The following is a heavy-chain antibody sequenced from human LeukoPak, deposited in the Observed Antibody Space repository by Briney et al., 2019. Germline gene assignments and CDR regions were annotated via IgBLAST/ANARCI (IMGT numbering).Heavy chain of an antibody. CDR1: GFTFDDYT. CDR3: ARSAAAPYDFDY. D-gene: IGHD6-13*01. Sequence: GGSLRLSCAASGFTFDDYTMHWVRQAPGKGLEWVSLISWDGGSTYYEDSVKGRFTISRDNSKNSLFLQMNRLRTEDTALYYCARSAAAPYDFDYWGQGTLVTVSS. V-gene: IGHV3-43*01. CDR2: ISWDGGST. J-gene: IGHJ4*02.